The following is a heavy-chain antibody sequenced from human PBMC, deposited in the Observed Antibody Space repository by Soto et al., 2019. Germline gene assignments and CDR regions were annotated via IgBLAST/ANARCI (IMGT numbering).Heavy chain of an antibody. D-gene: IGHD3-10*01. J-gene: IGHJ6*02. Sequence: QVQLVQSGAEVKKPGASVKVSCKASGYTFTSYYMHWVRQAPGQGLEWMGIINPSGGSTSYAQKFQGRVTMTRDTSTSTVYMELSSLRSEDTAVYYCARAPTYYYGSGSYYYYYGMDGWGQGTTVTVSS. CDR2: INPSGGST. CDR3: ARAPTYYYGSGSYYYYYGMDG. CDR1: GYTFTSYY. V-gene: IGHV1-46*03.